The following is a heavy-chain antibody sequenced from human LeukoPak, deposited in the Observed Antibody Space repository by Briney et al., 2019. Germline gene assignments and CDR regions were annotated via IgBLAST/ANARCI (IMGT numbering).Heavy chain of an antibody. Sequence: SETLSLTCAVYGGSFSGYYWSWIRQPPGKGLEWIGEINHSGSTNYNPSLKSRVTISVDTSKNQFSLKLSSVTAADTAEYYCARDGWLRFFDYWGQGTLVTVSS. CDR3: ARDGWLRFFDY. V-gene: IGHV4-34*01. CDR2: INHSGST. CDR1: GGSFSGYY. J-gene: IGHJ4*02. D-gene: IGHD5-12*01.